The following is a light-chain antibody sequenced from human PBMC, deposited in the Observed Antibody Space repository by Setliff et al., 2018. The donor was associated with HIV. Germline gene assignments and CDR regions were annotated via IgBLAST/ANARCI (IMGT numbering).Light chain of an antibody. J-gene: IGLJ1*01. CDR2: DVS. Sequence: QSVLTQPASVSGSPGQSITISCSGTSSDIAAYNLVSWYQQHPGKAPKLMIYDVSDRPSGVSHRFSGSKSGNTASLTISGLQSEDEADYYCASYRPNDLGVCGTGTKVTVL. V-gene: IGLV2-14*03. CDR3: ASYRPNDLGV. CDR1: SSDIAAYNL.